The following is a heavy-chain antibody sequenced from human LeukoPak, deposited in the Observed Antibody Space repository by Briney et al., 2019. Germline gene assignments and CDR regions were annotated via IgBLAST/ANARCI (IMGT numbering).Heavy chain of an antibody. J-gene: IGHJ5*02. V-gene: IGHV3-33*01. D-gene: IGHD6-19*01. CDR2: IWYDGSNK. CDR3: ALAVAGTWFDP. Sequence: PGRSLRLSCAASGFTFSSYGMRWVRQAPGKGLEWVAVIWYDGSNKYYADSVKGRFTISRDNSKNTLYLQMNSLRAEDTAVYYCALAVAGTWFDPWGQGTLVTVSS. CDR1: GFTFSSYG.